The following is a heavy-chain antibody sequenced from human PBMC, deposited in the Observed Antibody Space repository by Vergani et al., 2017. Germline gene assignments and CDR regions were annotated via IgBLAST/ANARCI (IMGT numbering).Heavy chain of an antibody. J-gene: IGHJ6*02. CDR3: ARHRGSGGFFPSSYFYGMDV. V-gene: IGHV4-39*01. D-gene: IGHD3-10*01. Sequence: QLQLQESGPGLVKPSETLSLTCAVSGVSIKSRSYYWGWFRQSPGKGLEWIGCIHHSGDTHYNSSLKSRVSISIVSSSKFSLSLTSVTAADTAIYYCARHRGSGGFFPSSYFYGMDVWGHGTTVTVSS. CDR2: IHHSGDT. CDR1: GVSIKSRSYY.